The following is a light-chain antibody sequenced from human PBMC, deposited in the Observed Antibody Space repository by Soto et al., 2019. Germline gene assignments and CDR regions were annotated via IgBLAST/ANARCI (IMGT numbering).Light chain of an antibody. CDR2: GAS. CDR1: QSVTNY. V-gene: IGKV3-11*01. J-gene: IGKJ1*01. CDR3: QQRYNWPRT. Sequence: DIVLTQSPATLSLSPGERATLSCRASQSVTNYLVWYQQKPGQAPRLLIHGASNRATGIPARFSGSGSGTDFTLTISSLEPEDFAVYYCQQRYNWPRTFGKGPRWKSN.